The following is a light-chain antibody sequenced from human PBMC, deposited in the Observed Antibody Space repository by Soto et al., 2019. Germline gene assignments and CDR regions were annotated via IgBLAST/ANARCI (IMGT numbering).Light chain of an antibody. CDR1: QSIGSS. CDR2: DAS. J-gene: IGKJ1*01. CDR3: QQYNGYSRT. V-gene: IGKV1-5*01. Sequence: DIQMTQSPSTLSASVGDRVTITCRASQSIGSSLAWYQQKPGKAPNLLISDASSLERRVPSRLSGSGSGTEFALTIRSLQPDDFATYYCQQYNGYSRTFGQGTKVEIK.